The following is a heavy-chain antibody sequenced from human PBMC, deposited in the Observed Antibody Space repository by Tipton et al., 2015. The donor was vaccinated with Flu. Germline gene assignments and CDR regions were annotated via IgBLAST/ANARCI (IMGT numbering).Heavy chain of an antibody. Sequence: LSLTCTVSGGSIYGYYWAWIRQPPGKGLEWVAVVWYDGTETDYADSVKGRFTVSRDNSKDTLYLQIDSLRGDDTAIYYCARDLGRGSDYFLDYWGQGTLVTVSS. CDR1: GGSIYGYY. CDR2: VWYDGTET. CDR3: ARDLGRGSDYFLDY. D-gene: IGHD5-12*01. V-gene: IGHV3-33*08. J-gene: IGHJ4*02.